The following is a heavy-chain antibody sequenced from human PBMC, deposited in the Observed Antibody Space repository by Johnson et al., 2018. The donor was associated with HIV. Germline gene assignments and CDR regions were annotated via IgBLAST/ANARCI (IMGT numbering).Heavy chain of an antibody. V-gene: IGHV3-66*02. CDR1: GITVGTNY. J-gene: IGHJ3*02. CDR3: ASRYGEYGLGAFDS. D-gene: IGHD4-17*01. CDR2: IFSVGDV. Sequence: MLLVESGGGLVQPGGSLRLSCAASGITVGTNYMSWVRQAPGKGLAWVSVIFSVGDVYYADSVKGRFTISRDNSKNIVYLQMNSLRPEDTAVYYCASRYGEYGLGAFDSWGQGTMVTVSS.